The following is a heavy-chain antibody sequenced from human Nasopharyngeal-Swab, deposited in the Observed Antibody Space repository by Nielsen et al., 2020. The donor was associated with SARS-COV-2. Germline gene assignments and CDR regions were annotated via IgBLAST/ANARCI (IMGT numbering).Heavy chain of an antibody. CDR3: ARTRNWGDYYHYMDV. D-gene: IGHD7-27*01. V-gene: IGHV3-33*01. CDR1: GFTFSSYG. Sequence: GGSLRLSCAASGFTFSSYGMHWVRQAPGKGLEWVAVIWYDGSNKYYADSVKGRFTISRDNSKNTLYLQMNSLRAEDTAVYYCARTRNWGDYYHYMDVWGKGTTVTVSS. CDR2: IWYDGSNK. J-gene: IGHJ6*03.